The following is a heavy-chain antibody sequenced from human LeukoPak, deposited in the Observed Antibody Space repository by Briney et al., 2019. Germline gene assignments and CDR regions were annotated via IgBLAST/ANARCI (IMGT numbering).Heavy chain of an antibody. D-gene: IGHD2-15*01. Sequence: PSETLSLTCTVSGGSISSSSYYWGWIRQPPGKGLEWIGSIYYSGSTYYNPSLKSRVTISVDTSKNQFSLKLSSVTAADTAVYYCAEGTGYDPFDYWGQGTLVTVSS. CDR3: AEGTGYDPFDY. J-gene: IGHJ4*02. CDR2: IYYSGST. V-gene: IGHV4-39*07. CDR1: GGSISSSSYY.